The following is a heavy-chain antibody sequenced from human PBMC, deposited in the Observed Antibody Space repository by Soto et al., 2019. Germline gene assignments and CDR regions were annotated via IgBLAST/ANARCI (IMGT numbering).Heavy chain of an antibody. CDR2: IYPGDSDT. CDR1: GYSFTSYW. Sequence: PGESLKISCKGSGYSFTSYWIGWVRQMPGKGLEWTGIIYPGDSDTRYSPSFQGQVTISADKSISTAYLQWSSLKASDTAMYYCARPPHYDFWSGYAFDYWGQGTLVTVLL. D-gene: IGHD3-3*01. CDR3: ARPPHYDFWSGYAFDY. J-gene: IGHJ4*02. V-gene: IGHV5-51*01.